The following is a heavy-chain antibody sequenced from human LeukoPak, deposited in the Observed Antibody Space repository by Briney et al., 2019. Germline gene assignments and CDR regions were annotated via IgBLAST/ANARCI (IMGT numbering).Heavy chain of an antibody. J-gene: IGHJ4*02. CDR3: ARQFLEWQTPFDY. CDR1: GGSISNSSYY. CDR2: FYYSGIT. V-gene: IGHV4-39*01. D-gene: IGHD3-3*01. Sequence: SETLSLTCTVSGGSISNSSYYWGWIRQPPGKGLEWIGSFYYSGITYYNPSLNSQVTIYVDTSKNHFSLKLNSVTAADTAVYYCARQFLEWQTPFDYWGQGTLVTVSS.